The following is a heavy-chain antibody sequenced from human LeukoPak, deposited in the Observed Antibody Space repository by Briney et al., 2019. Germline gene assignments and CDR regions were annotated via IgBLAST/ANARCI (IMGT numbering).Heavy chain of an antibody. D-gene: IGHD1-26*01. V-gene: IGHV3-21*01. Sequence: GGSLRLSCAASGFTFSSYSMNWVRQAPGKGLEWVSSISSSSSYIYYADSVKGRFTISRDNAKNSLYLQMNSLRAEDTAVYYCARGATSVYFDYWGQGTLVTVSS. CDR2: ISSSSSYI. CDR1: GFTFSSYS. J-gene: IGHJ4*02. CDR3: ARGATSVYFDY.